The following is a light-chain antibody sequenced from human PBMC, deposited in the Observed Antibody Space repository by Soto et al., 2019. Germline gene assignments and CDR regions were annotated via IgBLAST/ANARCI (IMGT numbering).Light chain of an antibody. CDR1: EDVSSK. J-gene: IGKJ1*01. CDR3: LQYDTWPPGT. Sequence: IFMTQSPATLSVSPGGRATLSCRASEDVSSKLACYQQKPGLPPRLVIYDAFTKATGIPGRFSGSGSGKDFALPISGLQSEDFAIYYCLQYDTWPPGTFGQGPKVES. V-gene: IGKV3-15*01. CDR2: DAF.